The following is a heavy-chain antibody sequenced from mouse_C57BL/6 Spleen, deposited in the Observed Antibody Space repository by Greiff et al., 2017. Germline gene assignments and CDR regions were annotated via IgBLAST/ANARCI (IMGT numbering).Heavy chain of an antibody. J-gene: IGHJ2*01. CDR3: ARGEGSSGSDY. V-gene: IGHV1-76*01. CDR1: GYTFTDYY. Sequence: QVQLQQSGAELVRPGASVKLSCKASGYTFTDYYINWVKQRPGQGLEWIARIYPGSGNTYYNEKFKGKATLTAEKSSSTAYMQLGSLTSEDSAVYFCARGEGSSGSDYWGQGTTLTVSS. D-gene: IGHD3-2*02. CDR2: IYPGSGNT.